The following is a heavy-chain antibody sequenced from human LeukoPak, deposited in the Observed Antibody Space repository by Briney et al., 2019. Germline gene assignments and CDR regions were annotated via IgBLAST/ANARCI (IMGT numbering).Heavy chain of an antibody. V-gene: IGHV4-31*03. Sequence: SETLSLTCTVSGGSIGSGGYYWSWLRQHPGKGLEWIGFIYYSGSTYYNPSLKSRITISVDTSKNQFSLKLSSVTAADTAVYYCARDFANGYYFDYWGQGTLVTVSS. CDR3: ARDFANGYYFDY. CDR1: GGSIGSGGYY. CDR2: IYYSGST. D-gene: IGHD2-8*01. J-gene: IGHJ4*02.